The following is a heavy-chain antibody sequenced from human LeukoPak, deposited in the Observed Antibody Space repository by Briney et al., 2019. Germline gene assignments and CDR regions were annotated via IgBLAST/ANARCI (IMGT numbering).Heavy chain of an antibody. V-gene: IGHV4-39*01. CDR1: GGSISSSSYY. Sequence: SETLSLTCTVSGGSISSSSYYWGWIRQPPGKGLEWFGSIYYSGSTYYNPSLKSRVTISVDTSKNQFSLKLSSVTAADTAVYYCATTAGYCSGGSCYFWGQGTLVTVSS. CDR2: IYYSGST. D-gene: IGHD2-15*01. J-gene: IGHJ4*02. CDR3: ATTAGYCSGGSCYF.